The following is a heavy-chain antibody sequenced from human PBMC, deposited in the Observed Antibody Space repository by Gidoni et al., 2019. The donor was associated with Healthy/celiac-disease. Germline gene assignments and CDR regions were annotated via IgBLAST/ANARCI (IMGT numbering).Heavy chain of an antibody. CDR2: ISAYNGNT. D-gene: IGHD3-22*01. J-gene: IGHJ4*02. CDR3: ARVLSPYYYDSSGYYHDFDY. V-gene: IGHV1-18*01. CDR1: GYTFTSYG. Sequence: QVQLVQSGAEVKKPGASVKVSCKASGYTFTSYGISWVRQAPGQGLEWMGWISAYNGNTNYAQKLQGRVTMTTDTSTSTAYMELRSLRSDDTAVYYCARVLSPYYYDSSGYYHDFDYWGQGTLVTVSS.